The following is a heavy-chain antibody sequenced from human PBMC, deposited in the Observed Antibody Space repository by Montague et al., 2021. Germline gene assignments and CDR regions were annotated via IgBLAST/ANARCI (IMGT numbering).Heavy chain of an antibody. CDR3: ARHGVSSWYRELDGFDI. CDR2: IYYIGST. J-gene: IGHJ3*02. V-gene: IGHV4-59*08. D-gene: IGHD6-13*01. CDR1: GGSISAYY. Sequence: SETLSLTCTVSGGSISAYYWSWIRQPPGKGLEWIGYIYYIGSTNYNPSLKSRVTVSVDTSKNQFSLKLSSVTAADTAVYYCARHGVSSWYRELDGFDIWGQGTTVIVSS.